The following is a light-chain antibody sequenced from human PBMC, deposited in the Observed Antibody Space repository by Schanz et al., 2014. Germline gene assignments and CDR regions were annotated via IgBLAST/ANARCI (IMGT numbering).Light chain of an antibody. CDR1: QSVLWTSNNKNF. Sequence: DIVMTQSPDSLAVSLGERATIHCRSSQSVLWTSNNKNFLAWYKQTPGQPPKLLIYWASTRESGVPDRFSGSGSGTDFTRTISSLQAEDVAVYYCQQYYSTPDAFAQGTKLEIK. CDR2: WAS. J-gene: IGKJ2*01. V-gene: IGKV4-1*01. CDR3: QQYYSTPDA.